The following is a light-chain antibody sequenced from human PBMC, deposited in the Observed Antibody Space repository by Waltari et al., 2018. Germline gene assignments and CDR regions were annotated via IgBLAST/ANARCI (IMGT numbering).Light chain of an antibody. J-gene: IGLJ3*02. Sequence: QSVLTPPPSASGTPGQRVTLSSSASLPNIEKNPVNWYRQPPATAPKLLIYGDNQRPSGVPDRFSGSKSGTSASLAISGLQSADEADYYCAGWDDSLNGPVFGGGTKLTVL. CDR3: AGWDDSLNGPV. V-gene: IGLV1-44*01. CDR1: LPNIEKNP. CDR2: GDN.